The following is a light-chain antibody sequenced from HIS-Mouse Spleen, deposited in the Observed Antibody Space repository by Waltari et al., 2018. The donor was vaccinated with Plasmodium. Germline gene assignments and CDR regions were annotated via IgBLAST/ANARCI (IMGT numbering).Light chain of an antibody. V-gene: IGLV3-1*01. Sequence: SYELTQPPSVSVSPGQTASITCSGDKLGYKYACWYQQKPGQSPVLVIYQDSKRPSGVPERFSGTNSGNTGTLTISGTQAMGEADYYCQAWDSSTVVFGGGTKLTVL. CDR1: KLGYKY. J-gene: IGLJ2*01. CDR2: QDS. CDR3: QAWDSSTVV.